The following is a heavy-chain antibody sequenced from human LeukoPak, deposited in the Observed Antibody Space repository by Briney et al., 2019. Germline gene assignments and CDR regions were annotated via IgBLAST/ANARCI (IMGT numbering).Heavy chain of an antibody. Sequence: PGGSLRLSCAASGFTFSSYAMSCVRQAPGRGLEWVSDISGTGGGTHYAGSVKGRFTISRDNTRNTLYLQMSSLRAEDTAVYYCAKDLIWGQGTLVTVSS. CDR3: AKDLI. V-gene: IGHV3-23*01. CDR2: ISGTGGGT. CDR1: GFTFSSYA. J-gene: IGHJ4*02.